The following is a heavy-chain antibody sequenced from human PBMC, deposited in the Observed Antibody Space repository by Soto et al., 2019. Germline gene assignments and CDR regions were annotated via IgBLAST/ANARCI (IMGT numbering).Heavy chain of an antibody. CDR1: GFTFSSYS. V-gene: IGHV3-64D*08. CDR2: ISSNGGRT. J-gene: IGHJ4*02. Sequence: GGSLRLSCSASGFTFSSYSMHWVRQAPGKGLECLSVISSNGGRTYYADSVKGRFTLSRDNSKNTLYLQMTNLRAEDTAVYYYVKDGYSSSWYYIDYWGQGTLVTVSS. CDR3: VKDGYSSSWYYIDY. D-gene: IGHD6-13*01.